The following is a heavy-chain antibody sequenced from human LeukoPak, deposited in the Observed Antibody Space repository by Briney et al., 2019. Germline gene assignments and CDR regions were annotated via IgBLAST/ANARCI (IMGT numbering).Heavy chain of an antibody. Sequence: SVKVSCKASGGTFSSYAISWVRQAPGQGLEWMGGIIPIFGTANYAQKFQGRVTITADESTSTAYMELSSLRSEDTAVYYCARGCSSTSCYSWAPDNRYDPWGQGTLVTVSS. CDR1: GGTFSSYA. CDR2: IIPIFGTA. J-gene: IGHJ5*02. V-gene: IGHV1-69*13. CDR3: ARGCSSTSCYSWAPDNRYDP. D-gene: IGHD2-2*01.